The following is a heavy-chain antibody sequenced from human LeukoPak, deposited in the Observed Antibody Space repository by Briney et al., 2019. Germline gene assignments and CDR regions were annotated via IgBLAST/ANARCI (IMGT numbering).Heavy chain of an antibody. CDR3: ARWPAMGGR. J-gene: IGHJ4*02. Sequence: GGSLRLSCAASGFPVSDNYMTWVSQAPGKWLEWVSVIYNGGSTNYADSVKGRFTISRDNSKNTLYLQMNSLRGEDTAVYYCARWPAMGGRWGQGTLVTVSS. CDR2: IYNGGST. D-gene: IGHD5-18*01. CDR1: GFPVSDNY. V-gene: IGHV3-66*01.